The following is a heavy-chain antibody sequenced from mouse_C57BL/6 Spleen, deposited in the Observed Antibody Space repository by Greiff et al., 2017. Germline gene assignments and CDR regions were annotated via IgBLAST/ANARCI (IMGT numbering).Heavy chain of an antibody. CDR3: ARGGTTGREPSYYFDY. D-gene: IGHD1-1*01. J-gene: IGHJ2*01. V-gene: IGHV1-64*01. CDR1: GYTFTSYW. CDR2: IHPNSGST. Sequence: QVQLKQSGAELVKPGASVTLSCKASGYTFTSYWMHWVKQRPGQGLEWIGMIHPNSGSTNYNEKFKSKATLTVDQSSSTAYMQLSSLTSEDSAVYYCARGGTTGREPSYYFDYWGQGTTLTVSS.